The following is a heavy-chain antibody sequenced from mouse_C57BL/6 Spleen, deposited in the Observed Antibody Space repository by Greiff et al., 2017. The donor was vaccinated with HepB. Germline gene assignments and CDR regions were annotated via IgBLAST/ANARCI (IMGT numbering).Heavy chain of an antibody. V-gene: IGHV14-2*01. Sequence: EVMLVESGAELVKPGASVKLSCTASGFNIKDYYMHWVKQRTEQGLEWIGRIDPEDGETKYAPKFQGKATITADTSSNTAYLQLSSLTSEDTAVYYCARSLYYYGSSYNWYFDVWGTGTTVTVSS. J-gene: IGHJ1*03. CDR1: GFNIKDYY. CDR2: IDPEDGET. D-gene: IGHD1-1*01. CDR3: ARSLYYYGSSYNWYFDV.